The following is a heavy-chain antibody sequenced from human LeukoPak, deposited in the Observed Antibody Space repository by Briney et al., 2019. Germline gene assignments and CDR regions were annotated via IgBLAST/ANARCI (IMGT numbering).Heavy chain of an antibody. V-gene: IGHV4-39*01. CDR3: ARRKDGYSFDY. D-gene: IGHD3-22*01. Sequence: SETLSLTCTVSGGSISSSSYYWGWIRQPPGTGLEWIGSIYYSGSTYYNPSLKSRVTISVDTSKNQFSLKLSSVTAADTAVYYCARRKDGYSFDYWGQGTLVTVSS. J-gene: IGHJ4*02. CDR2: IYYSGST. CDR1: GGSISSSSYY.